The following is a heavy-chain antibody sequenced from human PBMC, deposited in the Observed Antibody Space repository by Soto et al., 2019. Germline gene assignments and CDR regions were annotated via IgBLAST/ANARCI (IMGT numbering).Heavy chain of an antibody. CDR2: IHYSGST. V-gene: IGHV4-59*01. CDR3: AREIGAAGI. Sequence: PSETLSLTCTVSDGSINNYYWSWIRQPPGKGLEWIGYIHYSGSTKYNPSLKSRVTILVDTSKNQFSLNLNSVTAADTAVYFCAREIGAAGIWGQGALVTVSS. D-gene: IGHD6-13*01. CDR1: DGSINNYY. J-gene: IGHJ4*02.